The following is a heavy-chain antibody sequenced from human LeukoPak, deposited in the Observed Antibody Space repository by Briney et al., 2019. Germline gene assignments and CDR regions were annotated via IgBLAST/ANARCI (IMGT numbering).Heavy chain of an antibody. V-gene: IGHV1-69*13. CDR2: IIPIFGTA. Sequence: ASVKVSCKASGGTFSSYAISWVRQAPGQGLEWMGGIIPIFGTANYAQKFQGRVTITADESTSTAYMELSSLRSEDTAVYYCARARWLQSRDYYYYYMDVWGKGTTVTVSS. CDR1: GGTFSSYA. J-gene: IGHJ6*03. D-gene: IGHD5-24*01. CDR3: ARARWLQSRDYYYYYMDV.